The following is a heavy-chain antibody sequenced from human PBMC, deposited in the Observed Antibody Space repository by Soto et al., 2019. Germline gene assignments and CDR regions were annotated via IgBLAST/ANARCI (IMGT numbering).Heavy chain of an antibody. Sequence: QVQLVQSGAEVKKPGASVKVSCKASGYTFTSYDINWVRQATGQGLEWMGWMNPNSGNTGYAQKCQGRITMTRNTSIRSDYMELSSLKSEDTAVYYCAGEGVRGMDVWGQGSTVTVSS. CDR2: MNPNSGNT. CDR3: AGEGVRGMDV. D-gene: IGHD3-16*01. V-gene: IGHV1-8*01. CDR1: GYTFTSYD. J-gene: IGHJ6*02.